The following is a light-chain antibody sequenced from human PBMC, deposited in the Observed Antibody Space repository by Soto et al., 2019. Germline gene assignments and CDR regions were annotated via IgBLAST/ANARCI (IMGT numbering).Light chain of an antibody. CDR3: GSWDSSLSAYV. Sequence: QSGLTHPPSVSAAPGQRVTSSCSGSSSNIGGNSVSWYQQLPGTAPKLLIYDDDKRPSGIPDRFSGSKSGTSATLGITGFQTGDEADHYCGSWDSSLSAYVFGTGTKVTVL. CDR2: DDD. CDR1: SSNIGGNS. V-gene: IGLV1-51*01. J-gene: IGLJ1*01.